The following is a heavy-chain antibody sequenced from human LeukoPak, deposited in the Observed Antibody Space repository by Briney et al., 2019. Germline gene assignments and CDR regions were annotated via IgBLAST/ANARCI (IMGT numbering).Heavy chain of an antibody. Sequence: ASVKVSCKGYGYTFINHDIDWVRQATGQGLEWMGWMNPNSGNTGYAQKFQGRVTMTRNTSISTAYMELSSLRSEDTAVYYCARGPPFIAAAPIRFDYWGQGTLVTVSS. CDR2: MNPNSGNT. CDR1: GYTFINHD. D-gene: IGHD6-13*01. V-gene: IGHV1-8*02. CDR3: ARGPPFIAAAPIRFDY. J-gene: IGHJ4*02.